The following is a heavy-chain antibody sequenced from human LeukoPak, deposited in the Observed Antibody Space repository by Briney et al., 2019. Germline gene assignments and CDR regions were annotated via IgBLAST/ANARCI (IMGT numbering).Heavy chain of an antibody. Sequence: SETLSLTCTVSGGSLSSGGFYWGWIRKHPGMGLEWIGSIYYSGSTYYTPSLKSRVNISVDTSKSQFALNLTSVTAADTAVYYCARVSSARNGFDYWGQGTLVTVSS. CDR3: ARVSSARNGFDY. V-gene: IGHV4-31*03. D-gene: IGHD1-14*01. CDR2: IYYSGST. CDR1: GGSLSSGGFY. J-gene: IGHJ4*02.